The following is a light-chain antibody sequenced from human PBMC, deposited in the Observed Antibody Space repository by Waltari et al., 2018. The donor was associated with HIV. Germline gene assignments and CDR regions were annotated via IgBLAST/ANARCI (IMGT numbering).Light chain of an antibody. Sequence: ILMTQSPVTLSVSPGETATLSCRASRNIGGNLAWYQQKPGQAPRLVIYGASSRPADIPARFSGRGSGTEFSLTITSLQAEDCAVYYCQQYRDWPAWTFGQGTKVEV. J-gene: IGKJ1*01. CDR3: QQYRDWPAWT. CDR1: RNIGGN. CDR2: GAS. V-gene: IGKV3D-15*01.